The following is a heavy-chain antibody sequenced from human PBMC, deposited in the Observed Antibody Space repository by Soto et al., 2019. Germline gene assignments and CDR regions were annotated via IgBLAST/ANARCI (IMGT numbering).Heavy chain of an antibody. Sequence: QVQLVQSGAEVKKPGSSVKVSCKASGGTFSSYAISWVRQAPGQGLEWMGGIIPISETTNYAQKFQGRVTITADESKSKAYTELSRLRTENSALYYCARSKGSSTSLEPYYYYYYGIDVWGHGTTVTVSS. D-gene: IGHD2-2*01. CDR2: IIPISETT. CDR1: GGTFSSYA. CDR3: ARSKGSSTSLEPYYYYYYGIDV. V-gene: IGHV1-69*01. J-gene: IGHJ6*02.